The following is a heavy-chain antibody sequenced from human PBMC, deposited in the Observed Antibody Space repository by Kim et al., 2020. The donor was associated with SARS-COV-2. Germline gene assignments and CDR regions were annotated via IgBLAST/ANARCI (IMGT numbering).Heavy chain of an antibody. CDR2: MNPNSGNT. CDR3: ARGTGINYDSSGYLNYYFDY. J-gene: IGHJ4*02. Sequence: ASVKVSCKASGYTFTSYDINWVRQATGQGLEWMGWMNPNSGNTGYAQKFQGRVTMTRNTSISTAYMELSSLRSEDTAVYYCARGTGINYDSSGYLNYYFDYWGQGTLVTVSS. V-gene: IGHV1-8*01. D-gene: IGHD3-22*01. CDR1: GYTFTSYD.